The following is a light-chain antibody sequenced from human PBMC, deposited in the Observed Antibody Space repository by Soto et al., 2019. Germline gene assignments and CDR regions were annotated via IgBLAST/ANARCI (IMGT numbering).Light chain of an antibody. CDR3: GSYRGIHNFV. Sequence: QSALTQPPSASGSPGQSVTISCTGTSSDVGSYDYVSWYQQHPGKAPKLMIYEVNKRPSGVPNRFSGSKSGNTASLTVSGLQPEDEAHYYCGSYRGIHNFVFGNGTKVTV. V-gene: IGLV2-8*01. CDR1: SSDVGSYDY. CDR2: EVN. J-gene: IGLJ1*01.